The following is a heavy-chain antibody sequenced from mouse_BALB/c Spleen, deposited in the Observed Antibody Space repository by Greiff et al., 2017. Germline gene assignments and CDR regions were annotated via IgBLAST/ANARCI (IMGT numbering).Heavy chain of an antibody. Sequence: EVQLVESGGGLVKPGGSLKLSCAASGFTFSSYAMSWVRQTPEKRLEWVASISSGGSTYYPDSVKGRFTISRDNARNILYLQMSSLRSEDTAMYYCAREAGYGSRRYAMDYWGQGTSVTVSS. CDR1: GFTFSSYA. CDR3: AREAGYGSRRYAMDY. J-gene: IGHJ4*01. V-gene: IGHV5-6-5*01. D-gene: IGHD1-1*01. CDR2: ISSGGST.